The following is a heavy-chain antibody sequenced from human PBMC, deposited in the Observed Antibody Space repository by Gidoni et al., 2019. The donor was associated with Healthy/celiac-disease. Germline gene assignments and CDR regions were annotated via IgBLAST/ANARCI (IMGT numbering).Heavy chain of an antibody. CDR2: ISYDGSNK. D-gene: IGHD6-13*01. V-gene: IGHV3-30-3*01. Sequence: QVQLVESGGGVVQPGRSLRLSCAAPGFTFSSYAMHWVRQAPGKGLEWVAVISYDGSNKYYADSVKGRFTISRDNSKNTLYLQMNSLRAEDTAVYYRARDRYSSSWYSYYFDYWGQGTLVTVSS. J-gene: IGHJ4*02. CDR1: GFTFSSYA. CDR3: ARDRYSSSWYSYYFDY.